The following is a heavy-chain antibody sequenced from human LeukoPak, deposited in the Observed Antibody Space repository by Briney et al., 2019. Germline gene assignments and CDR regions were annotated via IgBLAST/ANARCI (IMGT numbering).Heavy chain of an antibody. V-gene: IGHV5-51*01. J-gene: IGHJ4*02. Sequence: GESLKISCKGSGYSFTSYWIGWVRQMPGKGLEWMGIIYPRDSDTTYSPSFQGQVTISADKSITTAYLRWSSLKASDTAMYYCVRHTYSTDQWRYYLDYWGQGTLVTVSS. CDR1: GYSFTSYW. D-gene: IGHD2/OR15-2a*01. CDR2: IYPRDSDT. CDR3: VRHTYSTDQWRYYLDY.